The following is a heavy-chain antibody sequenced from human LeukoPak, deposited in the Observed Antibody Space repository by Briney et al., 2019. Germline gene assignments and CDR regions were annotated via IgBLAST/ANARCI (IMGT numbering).Heavy chain of an antibody. D-gene: IGHD2-2*01. CDR2: IIPIFGTA. J-gene: IGHJ2*01. V-gene: IGHV1-69*13. CDR1: GGTFSSYA. CDR3: AREVAVVVPAAPVHWYFDL. Sequence: ASVKVSCKASGGTFSSYAISWVRQAPGQGLEWMGGIIPIFGTANYAQKFQGRVTITADESTSTAYMELSSLRSEDTAVYYCAREVAVVVPAAPVHWYFDLWGRGTLVTVSS.